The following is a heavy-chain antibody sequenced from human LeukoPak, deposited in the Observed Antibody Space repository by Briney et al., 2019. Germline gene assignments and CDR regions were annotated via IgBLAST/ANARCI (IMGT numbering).Heavy chain of an antibody. CDR3: ARYDSSSWYYFDY. Sequence: GGSLRLSCAASGFTFSSYAMSWVRQAPGKGLEWVSAISGSGGSTYYADSVKGRFTISRDNSKNTLYLQMNSLRAEDTAVYDCARYDSSSWYYFDYWGQGTLVAVSS. CDR1: GFTFSSYA. J-gene: IGHJ4*02. D-gene: IGHD6-13*01. V-gene: IGHV3-23*01. CDR2: ISGSGGST.